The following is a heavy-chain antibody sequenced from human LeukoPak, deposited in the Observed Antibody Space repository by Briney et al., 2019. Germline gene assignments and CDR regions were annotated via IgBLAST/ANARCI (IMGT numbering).Heavy chain of an antibody. J-gene: IGHJ4*02. Sequence: GRSLRLSCTASGFTFGEYAMSWVRQAPGKGLEWVSSISSSSSYIYYADSVKGRFTISRDNAKNSLYLQMNSLRAEDTAVYYCATLRYSSGWYQVDYWGQGTLVTVSS. CDR2: ISSSSSYI. D-gene: IGHD6-19*01. V-gene: IGHV3-21*01. CDR3: ATLRYSSGWYQVDY. CDR1: GFTFGEYA.